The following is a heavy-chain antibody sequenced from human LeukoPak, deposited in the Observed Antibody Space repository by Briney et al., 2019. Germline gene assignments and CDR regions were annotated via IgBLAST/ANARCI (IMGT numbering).Heavy chain of an antibody. D-gene: IGHD3-16*02. J-gene: IGHJ5*02. V-gene: IGHV4-59*01. CDR1: GGFISGYY. Sequence: SETLTLTCTVSGGFISGYYWNWIRQSPGKGLEWIGYIFYTGDTDYNPSLRSRVTMSVDRSNNRFSLQLASVTTADSAFYYCARAYRLTSPRGFDPWGPGILVTVSS. CDR3: ARAYRLTSPRGFDP. CDR2: IFYTGDT.